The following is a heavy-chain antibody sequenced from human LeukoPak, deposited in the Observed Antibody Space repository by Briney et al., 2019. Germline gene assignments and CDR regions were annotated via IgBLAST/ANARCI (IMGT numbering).Heavy chain of an antibody. CDR3: ARAIEVEMATISAFDI. V-gene: IGHV1-69*05. Sequence: SVKVSCKASGGTFSSYAICWVRQAPGQWLEWMGGIIPIFGTANYAQKFQGRVTITTDESTSTAYMELSSLRSEDTAVYYCARAIEVEMATISAFDIWGQGTMVTVSS. CDR1: GGTFSSYA. D-gene: IGHD5-24*01. J-gene: IGHJ3*02. CDR2: IIPIFGTA.